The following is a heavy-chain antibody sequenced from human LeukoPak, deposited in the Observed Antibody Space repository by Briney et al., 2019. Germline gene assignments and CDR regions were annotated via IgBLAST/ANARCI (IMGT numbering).Heavy chain of an antibody. CDR3: ARAGSSWYDYFDD. D-gene: IGHD6-13*01. Sequence: GGSLRLSCAASGFTFSSYWMSWVRQAPGKGLEWVANIKQDGSEKYYVDSVKGRFTISRDNAKNSLYLQMNSLRAEDTAVYYCARAGSSWYDYFDDWGQGTLVTVSS. V-gene: IGHV3-7*03. CDR1: GFTFSSYW. CDR2: IKQDGSEK. J-gene: IGHJ4*02.